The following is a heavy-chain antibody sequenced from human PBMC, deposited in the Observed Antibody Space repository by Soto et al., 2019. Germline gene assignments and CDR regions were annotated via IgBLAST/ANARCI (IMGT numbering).Heavy chain of an antibody. CDR1: GYTFTSYG. CDR2: INPGNGNT. Sequence: ASVKVSCKASGYTFTSYGINWVRQAPGRGLEWMGWINPGNGNTNYSQQFQGRVIIDRDTSASTAYMELSRLRSEDTAVYYCARGGYFDSSNYLAYWGLGTLVTVSS. J-gene: IGHJ4*02. D-gene: IGHD3-22*01. CDR3: ARGGYFDSSNYLAY. V-gene: IGHV1-3*01.